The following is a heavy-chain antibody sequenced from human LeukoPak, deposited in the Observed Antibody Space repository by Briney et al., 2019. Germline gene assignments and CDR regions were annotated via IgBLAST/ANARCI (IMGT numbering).Heavy chain of an antibody. Sequence: GGSLRLSCAASGFTFSSYSMNWVRQAPGKGLEWVANIKQDGSEKYYVDSVKGRFTISRDNAKNSLYLQMNSLRAEDTAVYYCARGGLRIAAAVWGQGTLVTVSS. J-gene: IGHJ4*02. CDR3: ARGGLRIAAAV. CDR2: IKQDGSEK. CDR1: GFTFSSYS. D-gene: IGHD6-13*01. V-gene: IGHV3-7*01.